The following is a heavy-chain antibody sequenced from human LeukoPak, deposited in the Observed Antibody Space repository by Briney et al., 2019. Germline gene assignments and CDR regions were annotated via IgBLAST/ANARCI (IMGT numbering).Heavy chain of an antibody. CDR2: ISGDELHT. CDR3: VRDSEPDRGLDY. CDR1: GFAFNAYW. J-gene: IGHJ4*02. D-gene: IGHD1-14*01. Sequence: GGSLRLSCAASGFAFNAYWMHWVRQPPGKGTDCVSVISGDELHTNHVDSVKGRFTVSRDNAKNTLYLQMNSLRDEDTAIYYCVRDSEPDRGLDYWGQGTPVTVSS. V-gene: IGHV3-74*01.